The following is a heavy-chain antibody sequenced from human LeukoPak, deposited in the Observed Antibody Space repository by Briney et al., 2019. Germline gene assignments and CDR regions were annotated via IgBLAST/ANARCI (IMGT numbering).Heavy chain of an antibody. CDR2: ISSSGRTF. D-gene: IGHD6-13*01. Sequence: PGGSLRLSCAASGFTFSSYEMNWVRQAPGKGLEWVSYISSSGRTFYYADSVKGRFTISRDNGENSLYLQMYSLRVEDTAVYYCARDSRGSSWFFDYWGQGALVTVSS. CDR3: ARDSRGSSWFFDY. V-gene: IGHV3-48*03. J-gene: IGHJ4*02. CDR1: GFTFSSYE.